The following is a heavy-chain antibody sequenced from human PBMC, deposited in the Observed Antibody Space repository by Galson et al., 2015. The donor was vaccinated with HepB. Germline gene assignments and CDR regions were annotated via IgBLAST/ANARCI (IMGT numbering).Heavy chain of an antibody. CDR1: GFTFSDHY. D-gene: IGHD4-17*01. CDR3: ARNYGDYYFDY. Sequence: SLRLSCAASGFTFSDHYMDWVRQAPGKGLEWVGRTRSRANSYTTEYAASVKGRFTISTDDSKNSLYLQMNSLKTEDTAVYYCARNYGDYYFDYWGQGTLVTVSS. CDR2: TRSRANSYTT. V-gene: IGHV3-72*01. J-gene: IGHJ4*02.